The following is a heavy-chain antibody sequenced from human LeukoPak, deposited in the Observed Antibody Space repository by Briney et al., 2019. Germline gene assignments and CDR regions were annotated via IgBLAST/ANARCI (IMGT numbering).Heavy chain of an antibody. D-gene: IGHD5-12*01. J-gene: IGHJ4*02. CDR2: INHTGST. V-gene: IGHV4-34*01. CDR1: GGSFSDHS. Sequence: SETLSLTCAVYGGSFSDHSWTWIRQPPGKGLEWIGEINHTGSTSYNPSLKSRVTISVDTSKNQFSLRLTSVTAADTAVYYCARGQWLDNSWGRGTLVTVSS. CDR3: ARGQWLDNS.